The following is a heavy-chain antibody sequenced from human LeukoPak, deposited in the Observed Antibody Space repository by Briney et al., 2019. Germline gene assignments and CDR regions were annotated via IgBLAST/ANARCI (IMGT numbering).Heavy chain of an antibody. Sequence: SETLSLTCAVYGGSFSGYYWSWIRQPPGKGLEWIGEINHGGSTNYNPSLKSRVTMSVDTSKNQFSLKLSSVAAADTAVYYCARDSSHLGSQDVWGKGTTVTISS. V-gene: IGHV4-34*01. CDR1: GGSFSGYY. J-gene: IGHJ6*04. D-gene: IGHD2-15*01. CDR2: INHGGST. CDR3: ARDSSHLGSQDV.